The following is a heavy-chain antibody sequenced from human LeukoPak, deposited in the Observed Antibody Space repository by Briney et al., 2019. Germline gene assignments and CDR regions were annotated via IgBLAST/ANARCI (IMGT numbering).Heavy chain of an antibody. Sequence: EASVKFSCKASGYTFTGHYLHWVRQAPGQGLEWMGWINPNTGGTNSAQKFQGWVTMTRDTSISTAYMDLSRLRSDDTAVYYCARDEGSSSGDYFDYWGQGTLVTVSS. CDR2: INPNTGGT. CDR3: ARDEGSSSGDYFDY. D-gene: IGHD6-6*01. V-gene: IGHV1-2*04. J-gene: IGHJ4*02. CDR1: GYTFTGHY.